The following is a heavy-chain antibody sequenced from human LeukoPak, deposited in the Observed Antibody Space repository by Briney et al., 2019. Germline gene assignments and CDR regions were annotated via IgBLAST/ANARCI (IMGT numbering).Heavy chain of an antibody. CDR1: GYTFTSYD. V-gene: IGHV1-8*01. Sequence: ASVKVSCKASGYTFTSYDINWVRQATGQGLEWMGWMNPNSGNTGYAQKFQGRVTMTRNTSISTAYMELSRLRSDDTAVYYCARGYRTVGAIEYFQHWGQGTLVTVSS. CDR2: MNPNSGNT. D-gene: IGHD1-26*01. J-gene: IGHJ1*01. CDR3: ARGYRTVGAIEYFQH.